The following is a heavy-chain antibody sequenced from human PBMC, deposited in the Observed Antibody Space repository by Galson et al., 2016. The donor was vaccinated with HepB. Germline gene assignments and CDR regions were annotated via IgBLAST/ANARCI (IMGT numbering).Heavy chain of an antibody. CDR1: GGSFRSFA. D-gene: IGHD5-24*01. CDR2: IIPMFDTP. J-gene: IGHJ4*02. CDR3: VRGWRAAWLQGQYYLDH. V-gene: IGHV1-69*05. Sequence: SVKVSCKASGGSFRSFAINWMRQAPGQGLEWLGRIIPMFDTPKYADSVRGRFIISRDNARKSLSLQMSSLRIEDTATYYCVRGWRAAWLQGQYYLDHWGQGTLVSVSS.